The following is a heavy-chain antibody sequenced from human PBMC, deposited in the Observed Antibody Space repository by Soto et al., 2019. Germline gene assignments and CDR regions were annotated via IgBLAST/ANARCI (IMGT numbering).Heavy chain of an antibody. D-gene: IGHD1-26*01. J-gene: IGHJ1*01. CDR2: ISSSSSYT. CDR1: GFTFSDYY. V-gene: IGHV3-11*05. CDR3: AKDRPRSNYGYLLDY. Sequence: GGSLRLSCAASGFTFSDYYMSWIRQAPGKGLEWVSYISSSSSYTNYADSVKGRFTISRDNSKNTLYLQMNSLRAEDTAVYYCAKDRPRSNYGYLLDYWGQGTPVPVSS.